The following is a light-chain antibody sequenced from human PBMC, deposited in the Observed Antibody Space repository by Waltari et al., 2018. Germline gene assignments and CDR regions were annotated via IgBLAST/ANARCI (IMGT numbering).Light chain of an antibody. V-gene: IGKV3-11*01. Sequence: ETVLTQSPATLSLSPGETATLSCRASQNVDRYFAWYQQKPCQPPRLLIYQASYRATGVPARFSGSGSGTEFTLTISNLEPEDFAVYYCQQRSNWPLTFGPGTKVDVK. J-gene: IGKJ3*01. CDR1: QNVDRY. CDR2: QAS. CDR3: QQRSNWPLT.